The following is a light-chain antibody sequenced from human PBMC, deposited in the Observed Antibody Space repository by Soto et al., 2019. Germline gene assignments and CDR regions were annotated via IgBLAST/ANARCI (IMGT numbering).Light chain of an antibody. CDR1: SGHSSYA. CDR3: QTWGTDIVV. Sequence: QSVLTQSPSASASLGASVKLTCTLSSGHSSYAIAWHQQQPEKGPRILMKLNSDGSHSKGDGIPDRFSGSSSGAERYLTISGLQSEDEADYYCQTWGTDIVVFGGGTQLTVL. J-gene: IGLJ2*01. V-gene: IGLV4-69*01. CDR2: LNSDGSH.